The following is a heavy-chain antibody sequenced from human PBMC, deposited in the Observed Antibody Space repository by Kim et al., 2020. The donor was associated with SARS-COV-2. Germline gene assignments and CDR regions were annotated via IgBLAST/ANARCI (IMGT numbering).Heavy chain of an antibody. V-gene: IGHV1-46*01. CDR1: GYTLTNYY. Sequence: ASVKVSCKASGYTLTNYYLHWVRQAPGQGLEWMGKINPGDGTTTYAQRFQGRVTLARDMSTSTVSMDLSSLRSDDTALYYCARGGGSPRGMLGTGFDLWG. J-gene: IGHJ3*01. CDR2: INPGDGTT. D-gene: IGHD1-1*01. CDR3: ARGGGSPRGMLGTGFDL.